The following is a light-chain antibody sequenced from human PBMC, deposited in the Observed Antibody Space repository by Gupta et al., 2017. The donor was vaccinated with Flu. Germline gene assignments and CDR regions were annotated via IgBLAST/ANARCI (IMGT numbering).Light chain of an antibody. V-gene: IGLV3-25*03. J-gene: IGLJ2*01. Sequence: SYELTQPPSVSVSPGQTARITCSGDALSNQYTYWYQQKPGQAPVLVIFKDTERPSGIPERFSGSTSGTTVTLTISRVQAEDEAAYYCQSADNSGTYVVFGGGTKLTV. CDR1: ALSNQY. CDR2: KDT. CDR3: QSADNSGTYVV.